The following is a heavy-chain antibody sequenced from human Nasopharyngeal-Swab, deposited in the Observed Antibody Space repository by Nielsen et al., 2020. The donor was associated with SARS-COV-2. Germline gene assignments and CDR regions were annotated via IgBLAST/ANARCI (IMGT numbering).Heavy chain of an antibody. CDR2: IKQDGSEE. CDR3: AREAPIGYCSSTSCYTGNAFDI. D-gene: IGHD2-2*02. V-gene: IGHV3-7*01. CDR1: GFTFSSYW. Sequence: GGSLRLSCAASGFTFSSYWMSWVRQAPGKGLEWVANIKQDGSEEYYVDSVKGRFTISRDNAKNSLYLQMNSLRAEDTAVYYCAREAPIGYCSSTSCYTGNAFDIWGQGTMVTVSS. J-gene: IGHJ3*02.